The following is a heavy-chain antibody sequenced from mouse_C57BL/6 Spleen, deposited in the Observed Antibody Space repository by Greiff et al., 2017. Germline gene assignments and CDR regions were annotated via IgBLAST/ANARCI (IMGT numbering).Heavy chain of an antibody. D-gene: IGHD1-1*01. V-gene: IGHV6-3*01. CDR3: TGYGSFY. Sequence: DVKLQESGGGFVQPGGSMKFSCVASGFTFSNYWMNWVRQSPEQGLEWVAQIRFESDNYATHDAESVKGRFTNSRDDSKGGVDLQMNNLRAEDTGIYYCTGYGSFYWGQGTLVTVSA. J-gene: IGHJ3*01. CDR1: GFTFSNYW. CDR2: IRFESDNYAT.